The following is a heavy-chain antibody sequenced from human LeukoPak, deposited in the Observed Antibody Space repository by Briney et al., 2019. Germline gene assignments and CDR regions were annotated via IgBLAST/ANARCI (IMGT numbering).Heavy chain of an antibody. CDR2: ISDRRGDT. V-gene: IGHV3-23*01. J-gene: IGHJ4*02. D-gene: IGHD1-26*01. CDR1: GFTFSSYA. Sequence: GGSLRLSCAASGFTFSSYAMTWVCQAPGKGLEWVSAISDRRGDTYYADSVKGRFTISRDNSKNTLYLQMNSLRAEDTAVYYCAKGYRGNYDYWGQGTLVTVSS. CDR3: AKGYRGNYDY.